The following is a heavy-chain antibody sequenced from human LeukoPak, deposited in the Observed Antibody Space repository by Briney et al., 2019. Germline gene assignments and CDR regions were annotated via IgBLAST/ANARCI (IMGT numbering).Heavy chain of an antibody. CDR2: IRGKDYRGSR. V-gene: IGHV3-49*03. CDR1: GFTLRDYA. J-gene: IGHJ6*03. CDR3: AGDMTSYYYYYMDV. Sequence: GRSLRLFCTASGFTLRDYAMSWFRQSPGKGLEGVGFIRGKDYRGSREYDASVKGIFSISRDDSESTTYLQMNRLKSEKTAVYYCAGDMTSYYYYYMDVWGKGTTVTVSS. D-gene: IGHD2-21*01.